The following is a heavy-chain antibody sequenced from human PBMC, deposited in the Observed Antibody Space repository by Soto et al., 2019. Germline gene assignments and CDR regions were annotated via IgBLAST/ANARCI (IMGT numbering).Heavy chain of an antibody. V-gene: IGHV1-69*13. J-gene: IGHJ6*02. CDR3: ARGVVIINPYYYYGMDV. D-gene: IGHD3-3*01. Sequence: SVKVCCKASGVTFSSYAISWVRQAPGQGLEWMGGITPIFGTANYAQKFQGRVTITADESTSTAYMELSSLRSEDTAVYYCARGVVIINPYYYYGMDVWGQGTTVTVSS. CDR1: GVTFSSYA. CDR2: ITPIFGTA.